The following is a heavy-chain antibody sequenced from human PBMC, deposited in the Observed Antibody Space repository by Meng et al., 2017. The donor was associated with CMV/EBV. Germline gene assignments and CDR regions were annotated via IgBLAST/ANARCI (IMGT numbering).Heavy chain of an antibody. D-gene: IGHD2-15*01. CDR3: ARSMVVAGDWFDP. CDR2: IYTSGST. Sequence: QGQLTESGPGLGKPSVTLSLPCTCSGGSISSYYWSWIRQPAGKGLEWIGRIYTSGSTNYNPSLKSRVTMSVDTSKNQFSLKLSSVTAADTAVYYCARSMVVAGDWFDPWGQGTLVTVSS. V-gene: IGHV4-4*07. CDR1: GGSISSYY. J-gene: IGHJ5*02.